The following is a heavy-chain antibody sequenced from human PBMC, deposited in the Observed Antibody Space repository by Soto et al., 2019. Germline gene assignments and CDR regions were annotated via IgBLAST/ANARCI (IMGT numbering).Heavy chain of an antibody. CDR2: ISSSSSYI. CDR1: GFTFSSYS. CDR3: ARAGMATITSRTGFDY. J-gene: IGHJ4*02. D-gene: IGHD4-4*01. V-gene: IGHV3-21*01. Sequence: VQLVESGGGLVKPGGSLRLSCAASGFTFSSYSMNWVRQAPGKGLEWVSSISSSSSYIYYADSVKGRFTISRDNAKNPLYLQMNRLRAEDTAVYYWARAGMATITSRTGFDYWGQGTLVTVSS.